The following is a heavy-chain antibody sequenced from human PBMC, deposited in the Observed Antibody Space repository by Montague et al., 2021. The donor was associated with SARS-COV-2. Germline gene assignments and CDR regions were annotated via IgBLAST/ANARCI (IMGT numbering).Heavy chain of an antibody. CDR1: GGSISSSSYY. D-gene: IGHD2-15*01. J-gene: IGHJ5*02. Sequence: SETLSLTCTVSGGSISSSSYYWGWIRQPPGKGLEWIGSIYYSGSTYYNPSLKSRVTISVDTSKNQFSLKLGSVTAADTAVYYCARELVVVAARGTNWFDPWGQGTLVTVSS. V-gene: IGHV4-39*07. CDR3: ARELVVVAARGTNWFDP. CDR2: IYYSGST.